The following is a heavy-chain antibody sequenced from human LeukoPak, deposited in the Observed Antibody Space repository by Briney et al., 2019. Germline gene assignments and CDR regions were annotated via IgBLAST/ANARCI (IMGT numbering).Heavy chain of an antibody. CDR1: GGSFSGYY. CDR3: ARQEWELLSEFDC. V-gene: IGHV4-34*01. Sequence: PSETLSLTCAVYGGSFSGYYWSWIRQPPGKGLEWIGSIYYSGTAYYNPSLKSRVTISVDTSKNHFSLNLSSVTATDTAVYYCARQEWELLSEFDCWGQGTLVTVSP. J-gene: IGHJ4*02. D-gene: IGHD1-26*01. CDR2: IYYSGTA.